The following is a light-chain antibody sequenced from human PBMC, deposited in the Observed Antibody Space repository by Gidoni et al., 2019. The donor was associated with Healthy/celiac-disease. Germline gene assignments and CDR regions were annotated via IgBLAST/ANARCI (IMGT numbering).Light chain of an antibody. Sequence: DIQMTQSPSSLSASVGDRVTITCQASQDISNYLNWYQQKPGKAPKLLIYDASNLETGVPSRFSGSGSGTDFTFTISSLQPEDIATYYCQQWITFXGXTKVXIK. V-gene: IGKV1-33*01. CDR1: QDISNY. J-gene: IGKJ4*01. CDR2: DAS. CDR3: QQWIT.